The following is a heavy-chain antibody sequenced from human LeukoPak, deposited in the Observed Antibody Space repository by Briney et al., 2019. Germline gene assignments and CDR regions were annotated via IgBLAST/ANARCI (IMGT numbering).Heavy chain of an antibody. V-gene: IGHV3-15*07. J-gene: IGHJ4*02. CDR2: LKSKTDGGTI. Sequence: GGSLRLSCTASDLALSNAWMNWVRQAPGKGLEWVGRLKSKTDGGTIECAAPVKGRFTISRDDSKNTLFLQMNSLKTEDTAVYYCTTGGIVGTTTNDFWGQGTLVTVSS. D-gene: IGHD1-26*01. CDR3: TTGGIVGTTTNDF. CDR1: DLALSNAW.